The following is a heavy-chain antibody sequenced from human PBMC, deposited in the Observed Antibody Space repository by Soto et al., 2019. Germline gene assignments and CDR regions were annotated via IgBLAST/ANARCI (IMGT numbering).Heavy chain of an antibody. V-gene: IGHV1-69*13. D-gene: IGHD3-10*01. J-gene: IGHJ6*02. CDR2: IIPIFGTA. CDR3: ARVYGSGSYIIYYGMDV. Sequence: SVKVSCKASGGTFSSYAISWVRQAPGQGLEWMGGIIPIFGTANYAQKFQGRVTITADESTSTAYMELSSLRSEDTAVYYCARVYGSGSYIIYYGMDVWGQGTTVTVSS. CDR1: GGTFSSYA.